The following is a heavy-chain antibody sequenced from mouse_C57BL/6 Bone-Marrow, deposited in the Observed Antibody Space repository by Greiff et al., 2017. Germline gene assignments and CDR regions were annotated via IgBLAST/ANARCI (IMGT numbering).Heavy chain of an antibody. CDR3: ARGGFAMDY. J-gene: IGHJ4*01. V-gene: IGHV1-53*01. CDR1: GYTFTSYW. Sequence: VHLVESGTELVKPGASVKLSCKASGYTFTSYWMHWVKQRPGQGLEWIGNINPSNGGTNYNEKFKSKATLTVDKSSSTAYMQLRSLTTEDSAIYYCARGGFAMDYWGQGTSVTVSS. CDR2: INPSNGGT.